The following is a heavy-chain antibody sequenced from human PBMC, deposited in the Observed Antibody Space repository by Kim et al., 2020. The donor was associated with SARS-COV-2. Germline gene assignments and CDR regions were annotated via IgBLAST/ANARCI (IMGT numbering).Heavy chain of an antibody. J-gene: IGHJ4*02. CDR1: GFTFSSYG. CDR3: AKAHSTLLFYYFDY. D-gene: IGHD2-2*01. CDR2: ISYDGSNK. Sequence: GGSLRLSCAASGFTFSSYGMHWVRQAPGKGLEWVAVISYDGSNKYYADSVKGRFTISRDNSKNTLYLQMNSLRAEDTAVYYCAKAHSTLLFYYFDYWGQGTLVTVSS. V-gene: IGHV3-30*18.